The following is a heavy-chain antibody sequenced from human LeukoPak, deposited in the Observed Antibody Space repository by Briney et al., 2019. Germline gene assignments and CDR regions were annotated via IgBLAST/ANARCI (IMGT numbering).Heavy chain of an antibody. D-gene: IGHD3-10*01. CDR3: ARGRVPNY. CDR2: IYYSGGT. J-gene: IGHJ4*02. CDR1: GGSISSYY. Sequence: SETLSLTCTVSGGSISSYYWSWIRQPPGKGLEWIGYIYYSGGTNSNPSLYSRVTISIDMSKNQFSLRLSSVTAADTAVYYCARGRVPNYWGQGTLVTVSS. V-gene: IGHV4-59*01.